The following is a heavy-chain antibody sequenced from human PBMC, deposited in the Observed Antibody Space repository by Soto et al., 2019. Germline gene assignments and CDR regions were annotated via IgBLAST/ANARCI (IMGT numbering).Heavy chain of an antibody. CDR3: ARGYDILTGPAFFY. CDR2: IYYSGST. J-gene: IGHJ4*02. D-gene: IGHD3-9*01. CDR1: GGSISSGVCY. Sequence: SETLSLTCTVSGGSISSGVCYWSWIPQHPGKGLEWIGYIYYSGSTYYNPSLKSRVTISVDTSKNQFSLKLSSVTAEDTAVYYCARGYDILTGPAFFYWGQGTLVTVSS. V-gene: IGHV4-31*03.